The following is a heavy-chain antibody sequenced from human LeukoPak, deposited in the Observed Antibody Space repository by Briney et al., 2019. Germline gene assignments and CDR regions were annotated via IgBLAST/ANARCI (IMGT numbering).Heavy chain of an antibody. CDR3: ATEDAFDI. V-gene: IGHV4-39*02. Sequence: PSETLSLTCTVSGGSISSSSYYWGWIRQPPGKGLEYIGNIYYSGSTYYNPSLKSRVTISVDTSKNQFSLKLSSVTAADTAVYYCATEDAFDIWGQGTMVTVSS. CDR2: IYYSGST. J-gene: IGHJ3*02. CDR1: GGSISSSSYY.